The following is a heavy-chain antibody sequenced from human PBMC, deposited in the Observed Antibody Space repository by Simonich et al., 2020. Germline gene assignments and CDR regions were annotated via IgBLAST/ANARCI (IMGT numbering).Heavy chain of an antibody. D-gene: IGHD2-8*01. CDR1: GFTFDDYA. CDR3: AKDGGYCTNGVCYYFDY. CDR2: ISWNSGSI. Sequence: EVQLVESGGGLVQPGRSLRLSCAASGFTFDDYAMHWVRQAPGKGVEWVSGISWNSGSIGYADSVKGRFTIARDNAKNSLYLQMNSLRAEDTALYYCAKDGGYCTNGVCYYFDYWGQGTLVTVSS. J-gene: IGHJ4*02. V-gene: IGHV3-9*01.